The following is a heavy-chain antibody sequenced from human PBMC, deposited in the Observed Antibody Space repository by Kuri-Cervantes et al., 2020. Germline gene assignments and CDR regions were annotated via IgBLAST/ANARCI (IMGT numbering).Heavy chain of an antibody. CDR1: GFIFSVYP. CDR3: ARDMVVVVAAAPAHYYFGMDV. CDR2: TSLDGNNK. Sequence: LSLTCAASGFIFSVYPMHWVRQAPGKGLQWVAVTSLDGNNKYYADSVKGRFTISRDNSKNTLYLQMNRVRAEDTAFYYCARDMVVVVAAAPAHYYFGMDVWGQGTTVTVSS. V-gene: IGHV3-30*01. J-gene: IGHJ6*02. D-gene: IGHD2-15*01.